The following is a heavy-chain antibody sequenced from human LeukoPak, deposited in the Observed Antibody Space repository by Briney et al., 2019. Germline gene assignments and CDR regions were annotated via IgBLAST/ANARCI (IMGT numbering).Heavy chain of an antibody. CDR2: IGTAGDP. D-gene: IGHD3-10*01. CDR1: GFTFSSYD. V-gene: IGHV3-13*05. Sequence: GGSLRLSCAASGFTFSSYDMHWVRRATGKGLGWVSAIGTAGDPYYPGSVKGRFTISRENAKNSLYLQMNSLRAGDTAVYYCARGARYYGSGSYGGMDVWGKGTTVTVSS. CDR3: ARGARYYGSGSYGGMDV. J-gene: IGHJ6*04.